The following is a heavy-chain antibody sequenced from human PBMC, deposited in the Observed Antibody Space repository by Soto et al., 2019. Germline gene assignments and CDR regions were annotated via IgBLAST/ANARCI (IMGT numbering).Heavy chain of an antibody. V-gene: IGHV4-39*01. D-gene: IGHD1-1*01. Sequence: SETLSLTCAVSGGSISSRTYYWGWIRQTPGKGLEWIGTISYSGTTFYNPSLKSRVTISLDTSRNQFSLRLTSVTAADTAVYFCARRRGYLSNSFSTWFDPWGQGTLVTVSS. J-gene: IGHJ5*02. CDR3: ARRRGYLSNSFSTWFDP. CDR2: ISYSGTT. CDR1: GGSISSRTYY.